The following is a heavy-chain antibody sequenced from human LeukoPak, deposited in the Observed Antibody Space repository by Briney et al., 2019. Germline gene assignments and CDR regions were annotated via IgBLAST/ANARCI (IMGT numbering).Heavy chain of an antibody. CDR3: ARSTGEGFDL. D-gene: IGHD4-11*01. CDR2: ISSSGSTI. J-gene: IGHJ5*02. Sequence: GGSLRLSCAASGFTFSSYEMNWVRQAPGKGLEWVSYISSSGSTIYYADSVKGRFTISRDNAKNTLYLQMDSLRDEDTAMYYCARSTGEGFDLWGQGTLVTVSS. V-gene: IGHV3-48*03. CDR1: GFTFSSYE.